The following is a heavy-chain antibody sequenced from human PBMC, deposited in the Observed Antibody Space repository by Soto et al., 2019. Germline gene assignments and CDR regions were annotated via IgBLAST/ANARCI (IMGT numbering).Heavy chain of an antibody. V-gene: IGHV1-69*01. J-gene: IGHJ6*02. CDR1: GGTFSSYA. CDR2: ILPIFGTA. Sequence: QVQLVQSGAEVKKPGSSVKVSCKASGGTFSSYAISWVRQAPGQGLEWMGGILPIFGTANYAQKFQGRVTIPADESTSTAYMELSSLRSEDTAVYYCASARTYGSNYYYYGMDVWGQGTTVTVSS. D-gene: IGHD3-10*01. CDR3: ASARTYGSNYYYYGMDV.